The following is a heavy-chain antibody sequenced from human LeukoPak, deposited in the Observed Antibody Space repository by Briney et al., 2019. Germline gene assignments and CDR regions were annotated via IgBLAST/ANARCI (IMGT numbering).Heavy chain of an antibody. CDR3: ARVGGYSYGYGAFDI. Sequence: SETLSLTCAVSGGSISSSNWWSWVRQPPGKGLEGIGSIYYSGSTYYNPSLKSRVTISVDTSKNQFSLKLSSVTAADTAVYYCARVGGYSYGYGAFDIWGQGTMVTVSS. J-gene: IGHJ3*02. D-gene: IGHD5-18*01. CDR1: GGSISSSNW. V-gene: IGHV4-4*02. CDR2: IYYSGST.